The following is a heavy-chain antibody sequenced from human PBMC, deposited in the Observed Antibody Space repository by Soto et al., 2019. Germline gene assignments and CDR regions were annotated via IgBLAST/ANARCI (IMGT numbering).Heavy chain of an antibody. Sequence: ASVKVSCKASGGTFSSYAISWVRQAPGQGLEWMGGIIPIFGTANYAQKFQGRVTITADGSTSTAYMELSSLRSEDTAVYYCARGDYKDYYYYGMDVWGQGTTVTVSS. D-gene: IGHD4-4*01. CDR1: GGTFSSYA. CDR2: IIPIFGTA. J-gene: IGHJ6*02. V-gene: IGHV1-69*13. CDR3: ARGDYKDYYYYGMDV.